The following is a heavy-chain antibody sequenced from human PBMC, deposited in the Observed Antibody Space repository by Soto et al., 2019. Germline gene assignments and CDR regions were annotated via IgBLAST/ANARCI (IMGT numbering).Heavy chain of an antibody. CDR1: GDSFSRFA. J-gene: IGHJ4*02. V-gene: IGHV1-69*01. CDR2: IIPVTGTA. CDR3: ARLGLDLDFDH. Sequence: QVQLVQSGPEVKKPGSSLKVSCKSYGDSFSRFAVSWVRRAPGEGLEWMGGIIPVTGTANYIDEFRGRLTITADESSSTVYMELSSLRSEDTAVYYCARLGLDLDFDHWGQGTLVTVSS.